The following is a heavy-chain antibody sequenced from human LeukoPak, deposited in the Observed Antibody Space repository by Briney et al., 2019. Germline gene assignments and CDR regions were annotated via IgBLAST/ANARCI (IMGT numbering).Heavy chain of an antibody. J-gene: IGHJ4*02. CDR2: ISYDGSNK. CDR1: GFTFSSYG. D-gene: IGHD3-16*01. CDR3: NTYYFDY. Sequence: GGSLRLSCAASGFTFSSYGMHWVRQAPGKGLEWVAVISYDGSNKYYADSVKGRFTISRDNSKNTLYLRMNSLRAEDTAVYYCNTYYFDYWGQGTLVTVSS. V-gene: IGHV3-30*03.